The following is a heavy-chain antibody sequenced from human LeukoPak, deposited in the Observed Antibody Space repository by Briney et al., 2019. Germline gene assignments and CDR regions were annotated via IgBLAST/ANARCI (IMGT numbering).Heavy chain of an antibody. CDR2: IYPGDSDT. J-gene: IGHJ4*02. Sequence: GESLKISCKGSGYTFNNNWIGWVRQMPGKGLEWLGIIYPGDSDTRYSPSFQGQVTISVDKSINTAYLQWGSPKASDTAMYYCAREGRSSSPMDYWGQGTLVTVSS. CDR1: GYTFNNNW. D-gene: IGHD1-26*01. CDR3: AREGRSSSPMDY. V-gene: IGHV5-51*01.